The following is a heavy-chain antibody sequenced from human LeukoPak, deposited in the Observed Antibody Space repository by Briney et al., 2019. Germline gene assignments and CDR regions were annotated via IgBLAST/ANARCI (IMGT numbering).Heavy chain of an antibody. CDR3: ARGLSAIVY. J-gene: IGHJ4*02. CDR1: GGSFSGYY. D-gene: IGHD2-15*01. Sequence: SEALSLTCAVYGGSFSGYYWSWIRQPPGKGLEWIGEINHSGSTNYNPSLKSRVTISVDTSKNQFSLKLSSVTAADTAVYYCARGLSAIVYWGQGTLVTVSS. CDR2: INHSGST. V-gene: IGHV4-34*01.